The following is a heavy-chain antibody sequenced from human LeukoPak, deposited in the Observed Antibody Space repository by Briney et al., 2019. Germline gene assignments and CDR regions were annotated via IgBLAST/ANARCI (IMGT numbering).Heavy chain of an antibody. J-gene: IGHJ4*02. Sequence: GGSLRLSCAASGFTFDTYAMSWVRQAPGKGLEWVSAISGSGDSRYYADSVKGRFTISRDNAKNSLYLQMNSLRAEDTAVYYCARDPPLYSSGWYLYYFDYWGQGTLVTVSS. CDR3: ARDPPLYSSGWYLYYFDY. D-gene: IGHD6-19*01. CDR1: GFTFDTYA. CDR2: ISGSGDSR. V-gene: IGHV3-23*01.